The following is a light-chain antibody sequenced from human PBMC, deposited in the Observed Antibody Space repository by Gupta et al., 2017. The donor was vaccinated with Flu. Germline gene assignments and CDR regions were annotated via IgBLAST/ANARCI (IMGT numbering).Light chain of an antibody. Sequence: QSALTQPRSVSGSPGQSVTISCTGTSSDVGGYNYVSWYQQHPGKAPKLMIYDVSKRPSGVPDRFSGSKSGNTASLTISGLQAEDEADYYCCSYEGSYTSLFGGGTKLTVL. J-gene: IGLJ3*02. CDR2: DVS. CDR1: SSDVGGYNY. V-gene: IGLV2-11*01. CDR3: CSYEGSYTSL.